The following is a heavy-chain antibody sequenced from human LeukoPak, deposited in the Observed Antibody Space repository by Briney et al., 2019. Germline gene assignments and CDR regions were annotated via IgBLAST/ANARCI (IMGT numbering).Heavy chain of an antibody. Sequence: PGGSLRLPCAASGFTFGSYAMSWVRQAPGKGLEWVSGMSGSGGTTYYADSVKGRFAISRDNSKNTLYLQMSSLRTEDTALYYCAKVQQLATIYYFDYWGQGTLVTVSS. CDR2: MSGSGGTT. CDR1: GFTFGSYA. CDR3: AKVQQLATIYYFDY. J-gene: IGHJ4*02. D-gene: IGHD6-13*01. V-gene: IGHV3-23*01.